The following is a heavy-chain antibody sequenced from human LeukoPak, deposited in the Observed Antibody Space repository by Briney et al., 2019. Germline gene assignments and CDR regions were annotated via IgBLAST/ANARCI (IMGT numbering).Heavy chain of an antibody. D-gene: IGHD4-17*01. CDR2: IKQDGSEK. V-gene: IGHV3-7*01. CDR1: GFTFSSYW. J-gene: IGHJ6*02. CDR3: ARPTYGDYGGYYYGMDV. Sequence: GESLRLSCAASGFTFSSYWMSWVRQAPGKGLEWVANIKQDGSEKYYVDSVKGRFTISRDNAKNSLYLQMNSLRAEDTAVYYCARPTYGDYGGYYYGMDVWGQGTTVTVSS.